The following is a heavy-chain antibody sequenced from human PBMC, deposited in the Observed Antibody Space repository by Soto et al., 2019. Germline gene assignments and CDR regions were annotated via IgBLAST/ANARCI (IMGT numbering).Heavy chain of an antibody. CDR3: ARGPYDSSHFDY. D-gene: IGHD3-22*01. Sequence: SETLSLTCTVSGGSISSGGYYWSWIRQHPGKGLEWIGYIYYSGSTYYNPSLKSRVTISVDTSKNQFSLKLSSVTAADTAVYYCARGPYDSSHFDYWGQGTLVTVSS. CDR2: IYYSGST. CDR1: GGSISSGGYY. V-gene: IGHV4-31*03. J-gene: IGHJ4*02.